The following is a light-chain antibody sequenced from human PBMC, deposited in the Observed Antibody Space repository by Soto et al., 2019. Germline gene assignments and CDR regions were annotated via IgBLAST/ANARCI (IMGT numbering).Light chain of an antibody. V-gene: IGKV3-15*01. Sequence: EVVMTQSPATLSVSPGERATLSCWASQSVSSNLAWYQQKPGQAPRLLIYGASTRATGIPATFSGSGSGTEFTLTISSMQSEDFALYYCQQYNNWHRTFRQGTKVEIK. CDR3: QQYNNWHRT. CDR2: GAS. CDR1: QSVSSN. J-gene: IGKJ1*01.